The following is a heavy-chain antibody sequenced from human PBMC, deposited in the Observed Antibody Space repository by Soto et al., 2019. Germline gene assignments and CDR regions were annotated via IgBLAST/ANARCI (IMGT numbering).Heavy chain of an antibody. CDR1: DGYFSTCD. Sequence: SETLSVSCAVDDGYFSTCDLNWIRQSPGKGLEWIGKINYSGSNNYNPSLKSRITINPDTSKNQFSLQLNSVSPEDTAMYYCARGAAVVLAGGDMDVWGQGTTVTVSS. V-gene: IGHV4-34*01. CDR3: ARGAAVVLAGGDMDV. CDR2: INYSGSN. J-gene: IGHJ6*02. D-gene: IGHD2-15*01.